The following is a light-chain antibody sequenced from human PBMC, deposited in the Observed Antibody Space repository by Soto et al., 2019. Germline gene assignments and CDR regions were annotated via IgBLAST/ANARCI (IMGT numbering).Light chain of an antibody. Sequence: QSVLTQPLSVSGAPGQRVTISCSGSSSNIGAGYDVHWYQQLPGKAPKLLIYANNNRPSGVPDRFSGSKSVTSASLAIAGLQAEDEADYYCQSYDSSLTVFGTGTKLTVL. CDR1: SSNIGAGYD. J-gene: IGLJ1*01. CDR3: QSYDSSLTV. V-gene: IGLV1-40*01. CDR2: ANN.